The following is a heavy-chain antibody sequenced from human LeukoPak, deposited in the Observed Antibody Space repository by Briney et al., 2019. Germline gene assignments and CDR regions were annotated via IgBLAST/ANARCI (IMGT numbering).Heavy chain of an antibody. J-gene: IGHJ3*02. V-gene: IGHV3-23*01. CDR3: ARDLRYAFDI. Sequence: GGSLRLSCAASGFTFSNYAMSWVRQAPGKGLDWVSTISGGSGGTYYADSVKGRFTISRDNSKNTLYLQMNSLRAEDTAVYYCARDLRYAFDIWGQGTMVTVSS. CDR1: GFTFSNYA. D-gene: IGHD3-16*02. CDR2: ISGGSGGT.